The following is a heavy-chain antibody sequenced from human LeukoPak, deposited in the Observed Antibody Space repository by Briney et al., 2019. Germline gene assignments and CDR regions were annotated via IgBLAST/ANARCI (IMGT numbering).Heavy chain of an antibody. V-gene: IGHV1-2*06. CDR3: ARDRYYDFWSGSVPHDAFDI. D-gene: IGHD3-3*01. Sequence: ASVKVSCKASGYTFTGYYMHWVRRAPGQGLEWMGRINPNSGGTNYAQKFQGRVTMTRDTSISTAYMELSRLRSDDTAVYYCARDRYYDFWSGSVPHDAFDIWGQGTMVTVSS. CDR1: GYTFTGYY. J-gene: IGHJ3*02. CDR2: INPNSGGT.